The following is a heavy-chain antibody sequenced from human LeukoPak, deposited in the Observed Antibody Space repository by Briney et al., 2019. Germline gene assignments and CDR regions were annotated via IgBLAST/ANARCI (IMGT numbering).Heavy chain of an antibody. CDR2: IYHSGST. CDR3: ARLRDHSPSSQFDY. Sequence: PSETLSLTCAVSGYSIINGYFWGWIRQPPGQGLEWSGIIYHSGSTSHHPSLKSRFTISVDTTKNHFSQKVNSVTAADTAVYYCARLRDHSPSSQFDYWGQGTLVTVSA. D-gene: IGHD6-6*01. V-gene: IGHV4-38-2*01. CDR1: GYSIINGYF. J-gene: IGHJ4*02.